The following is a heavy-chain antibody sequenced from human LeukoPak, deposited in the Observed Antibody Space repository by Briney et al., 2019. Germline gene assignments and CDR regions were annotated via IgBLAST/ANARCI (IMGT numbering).Heavy chain of an antibody. CDR3: AGRRSHYGSGSYTFDI. J-gene: IGHJ3*02. Sequence: SETLSLTCTVSGGSISSSSYYWGWIRQPPGKGLEWIGSIYYSGSTYYNPSLKSRVTISVDTSKNQFSLKLSSVTAADTAVYYCAGRRSHYGSGSYTFDIWGQGTMVTVSS. D-gene: IGHD3-10*01. CDR1: GGSISSSSYY. CDR2: IYYSGST. V-gene: IGHV4-39*01.